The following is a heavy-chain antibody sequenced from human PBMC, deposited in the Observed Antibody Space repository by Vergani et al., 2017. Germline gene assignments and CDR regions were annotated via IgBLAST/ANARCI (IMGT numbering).Heavy chain of an antibody. J-gene: IGHJ6*02. CDR1: GFTFSSYG. CDR3: ARDPPHDYYGSARYGMDV. Sequence: QVQLVESGGGVVQPGRSLRLSCAASGFTFSSYGMHWVRQAPGKGLEWVSVIYSGGSTYYADCVKGRFTISRDNSKNTLYLQMNSLRAEDTAVYYCARDPPHDYYGSARYGMDVWGQGTTVTVSS. CDR2: IYSGGST. V-gene: IGHV3-NL1*01. D-gene: IGHD3-10*01.